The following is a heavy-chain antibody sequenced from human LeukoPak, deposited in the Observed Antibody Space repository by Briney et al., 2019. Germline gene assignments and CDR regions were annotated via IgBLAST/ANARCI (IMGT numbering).Heavy chain of an antibody. D-gene: IGHD2-2*01. CDR2: ISGSGGST. V-gene: IGHV3-23*01. Sequence: GGSPRLSCAASGFTFGSYAMSWVRQAPGKGLEWVSAISGSGGSTYYADSVKGRFTISRDNSKNTLYLQMNSLRAEDTAVYYCARVPAATDYYYYGLDVWGQGTTVTVSS. CDR3: ARVPAATDYYYYGLDV. J-gene: IGHJ6*02. CDR1: GFTFGSYA.